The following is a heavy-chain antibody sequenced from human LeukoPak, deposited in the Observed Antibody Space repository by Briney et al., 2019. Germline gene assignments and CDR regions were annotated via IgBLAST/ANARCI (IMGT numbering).Heavy chain of an antibody. CDR3: ARSMVRGVSNPTGY. Sequence: SETLSLTCTVSGGSIGSYYWSWIRQPPGKGLEWIGYIYYSGSTNYNPSPKSRVTISVDTSKNQFSLKLSSVTAADTAVYYCARSMVRGVSNPTGYWGQGTLVTVSS. J-gene: IGHJ4*02. CDR1: GGSIGSYY. D-gene: IGHD3-10*01. CDR2: IYYSGST. V-gene: IGHV4-59*01.